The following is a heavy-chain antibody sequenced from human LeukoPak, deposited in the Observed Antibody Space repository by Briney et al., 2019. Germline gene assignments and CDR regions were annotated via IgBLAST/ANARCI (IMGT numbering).Heavy chain of an antibody. V-gene: IGHV1-69*04. J-gene: IGHJ4*02. Sequence: SVTVSCKASGGTFSSYAISWVRQAPGQGLEWMGRIIPILGIANYAQKFQGRVTITADKSTSTAYMELSSLRSEDTAVYYCARDEASIVGAPGGLVYWGQGTLVTVSS. CDR2: IIPILGIA. CDR1: GGTFSSYA. CDR3: ARDEASIVGAPGGLVY. D-gene: IGHD1-26*01.